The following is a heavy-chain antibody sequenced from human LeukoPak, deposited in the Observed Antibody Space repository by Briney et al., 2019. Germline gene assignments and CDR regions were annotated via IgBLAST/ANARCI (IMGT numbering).Heavy chain of an antibody. D-gene: IGHD3-9*01. CDR1: GYTFTGYY. V-gene: IGHV1-2*02. CDR3: AREGSTLRYFDWLLLSDYYYGMDV. CDR2: INPNSGGT. J-gene: IGHJ6*02. Sequence: ASVKVSCKASGYTFTGYYMHWVRQAPGQGLEWMGWINPNSGGTNYAQKFQGRVTMTRDTSISTAYVELSRLRSDDTAVYYCAREGSTLRYFDWLLLSDYYYGMDVWGQGTTVTVSS.